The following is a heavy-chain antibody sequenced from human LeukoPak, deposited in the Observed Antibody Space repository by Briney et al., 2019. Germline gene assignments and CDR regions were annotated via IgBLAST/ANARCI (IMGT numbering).Heavy chain of an antibody. D-gene: IGHD1-1*01. CDR3: ARDHPFNTNLLDY. J-gene: IGHJ4*02. V-gene: IGHV1-69*15. CDR2: IIPIFGTT. Sequence: GASVKVSCKASGGTFNSNAISWVRQAPGQGLEGMGRIIPIFGTTNYAQKFQGRVTITADESTSTAYMELSSLTSEDTAVYCCARDHPFNTNLLDYWGQGTLVTVSS. CDR1: GGTFNSNA.